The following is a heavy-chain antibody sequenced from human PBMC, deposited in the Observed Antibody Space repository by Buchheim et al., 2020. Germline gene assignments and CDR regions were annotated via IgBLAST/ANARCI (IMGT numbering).Heavy chain of an antibody. CDR1: GGSFSGYY. CDR3: ARAGIVVVPAAMSRWFDP. V-gene: IGHV4-34*01. D-gene: IGHD2-2*01. CDR2: INHSEST. Sequence: QVQLQQWGAGLLKPSETLSLTCAVYGGSFSGYYWSWIRQPPGKGLEWIGEINHSESTNYNLSLKSRVTTSVDNPKNQFSLKLSSLTVADTAVYYCARAGIVVVPAAMSRWFDPWGQGTL. J-gene: IGHJ5*02.